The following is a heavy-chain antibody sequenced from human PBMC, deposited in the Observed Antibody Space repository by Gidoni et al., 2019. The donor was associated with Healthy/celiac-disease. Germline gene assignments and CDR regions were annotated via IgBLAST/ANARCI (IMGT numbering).Heavy chain of an antibody. CDR1: GFPFSSYS. CDR2: ISSSSSYI. CDR3: ARDPYDSSGYYIEGDY. J-gene: IGHJ4*02. Sequence: EVQLVESGGGLVKPGGSLRLSCAASGFPFSSYSMNWVRQAPGKGLEWVSSISSSSSYIYYADSVKGRFTISRDNAKNSLYLQMNSLRAEDTAVYYCARDPYDSSGYYIEGDYWGQGTLVTVSS. D-gene: IGHD3-22*01. V-gene: IGHV3-21*01.